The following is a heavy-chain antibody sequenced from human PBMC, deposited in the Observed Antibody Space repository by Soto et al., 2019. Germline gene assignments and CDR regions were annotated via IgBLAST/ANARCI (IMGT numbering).Heavy chain of an antibody. CDR3: ARYDDPYYYYGMDV. D-gene: IGHD1-1*01. CDR2: IIPIFGTA. Sequence: SVKVSCKASGGTFSSYAISWVRQAPGQGLEWMGGIIPIFGTANYAQKFQGRVTITADKSTSTAYMELSSLRSEDTAVYYCARYDDPYYYYGMDVWGQGTTVTVSS. V-gene: IGHV1-69*06. CDR1: GGTFSSYA. J-gene: IGHJ6*02.